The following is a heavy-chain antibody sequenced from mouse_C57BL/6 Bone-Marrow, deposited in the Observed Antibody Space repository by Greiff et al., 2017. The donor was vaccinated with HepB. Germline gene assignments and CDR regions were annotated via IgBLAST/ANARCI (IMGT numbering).Heavy chain of an antibody. V-gene: IGHV1-78*01. D-gene: IGHD4-1*01. Sequence: QVQLKESDAELVKPGASVKISCKVSGYTFTDHTIHWMKQRPEQGLEWIGYIYPRDGSTKYNEQFKGKATLTADKSSSTAYMQLNSLTSEDSAVYFCAELGRAPYYAMDYWGQGTSVTVSS. CDR1: GYTFTDHT. J-gene: IGHJ4*01. CDR3: AELGRAPYYAMDY. CDR2: IYPRDGST.